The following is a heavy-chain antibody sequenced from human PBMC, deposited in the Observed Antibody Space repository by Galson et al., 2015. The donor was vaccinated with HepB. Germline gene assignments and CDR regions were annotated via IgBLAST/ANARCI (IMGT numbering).Heavy chain of an antibody. V-gene: IGHV4-30-4*01. CDR3: ARAPRRYFYDSSGPSASSYFDN. Sequence: TLSLTCTVSGGSISSGDYYWSWIRQPPGKGLEWIGYIYHSGSTSYSPTLKSRVTISVDTSKNQFSLRLTSVTAADTAVYYWARAPRRYFYDSSGPSASSYFDNWGQGTLVTVSS. CDR1: GGSISSGDYY. CDR2: IYHSGST. D-gene: IGHD3-22*01. J-gene: IGHJ4*02.